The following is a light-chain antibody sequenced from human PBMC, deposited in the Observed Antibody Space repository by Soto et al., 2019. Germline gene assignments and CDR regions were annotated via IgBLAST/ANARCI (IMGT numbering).Light chain of an antibody. CDR1: QSLVHTDGNTY. J-gene: IGKJ4*01. Sequence: DLVLTQTPLSSPVTLGQPASISCTSSQSLVHTDGNTYLSWLQQRPGQPPRLLIYKISNRFSGVTDRFSGSGAGTDFTLTITRVAAEDVGVYYCMQATQFPPSLTFGGGTKVEIK. CDR3: MQATQFPPSLT. CDR2: KIS. V-gene: IGKV2-24*01.